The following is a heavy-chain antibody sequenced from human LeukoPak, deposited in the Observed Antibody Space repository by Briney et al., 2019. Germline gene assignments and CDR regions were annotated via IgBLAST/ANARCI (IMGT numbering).Heavy chain of an antibody. CDR3: ARVGGIAAAVYDY. J-gene: IGHJ4*02. Sequence: MASETLSLTCAVYGGSFSGYYWSWIRQPPGKGVEWIGEINHSGSTNYNPSLKSRVTISVDTSKNQFSLKLSSVTAADTAVYYCARVGGIAAAVYDYWGQGTLVTVSS. V-gene: IGHV4-34*01. CDR2: INHSGST. CDR1: GGSFSGYY. D-gene: IGHD6-13*01.